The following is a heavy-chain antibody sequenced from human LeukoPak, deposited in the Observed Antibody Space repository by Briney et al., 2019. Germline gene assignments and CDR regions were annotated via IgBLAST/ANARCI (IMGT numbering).Heavy chain of an antibody. CDR2: ISGSGGST. CDR3: ARNYYDSSGYYYVWRYFDY. V-gene: IGHV3-23*01. J-gene: IGHJ4*02. CDR1: GFTFSSYG. Sequence: GGTLRLSCAASGFTFSSYGMSWVRQAPGKGLEWVSAISGSGGSTYYADSVKGRFTISRDNSKNTLYLQMNSLRAEDTAVYYCARNYYDSSGYYYVWRYFDYWGQGTLVTVSS. D-gene: IGHD3-22*01.